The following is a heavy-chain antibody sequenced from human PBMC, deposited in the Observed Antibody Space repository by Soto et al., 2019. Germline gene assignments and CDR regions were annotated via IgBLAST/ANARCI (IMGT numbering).Heavy chain of an antibody. CDR1: GFTFSDYY. D-gene: IGHD3-10*02. J-gene: IGHJ4*02. CDR2: SSNSGTYT. CDR3: ARSGDNYNVLDY. V-gene: IGHV3-11*06. Sequence: GGSLRLSCVASGFTFSDYYMSWVRQAPGKGLEWLSYSSNSGTYTKHAGSVKGRFSISRDNAKNSLFLQINSLRGEDTAIYYCARSGDNYNVLDYWGQGTPVNVFS.